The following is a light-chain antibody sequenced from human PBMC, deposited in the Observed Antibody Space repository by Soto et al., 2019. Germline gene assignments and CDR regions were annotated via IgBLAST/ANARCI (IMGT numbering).Light chain of an antibody. CDR1: QSSSSY. V-gene: IGKV1-39*01. CDR2: AAS. J-gene: IGKJ5*01. CDR3: QQSYCTPPIT. Sequence: DIQMTQSPSSLSASVGDRVTITCRASQSSSSYLNWYQQKPGKAPKRLIYAASSLQSGVPSRFSGSGSGTDFTLTISSLQPEGFATYYCQQSYCTPPITFGQGTRLEMK.